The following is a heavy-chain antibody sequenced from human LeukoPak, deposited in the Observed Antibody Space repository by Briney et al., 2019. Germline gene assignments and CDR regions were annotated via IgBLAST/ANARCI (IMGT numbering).Heavy chain of an antibody. CDR1: GFTFSSYA. J-gene: IGHJ4*02. D-gene: IGHD5-12*01. Sequence: GGSLRLSCAASGFTFSSYAMSWVRQAPGKGLEWVSAISGSGGSTYYADSVKGRFTISRDNSKNTLYLQMNSLRAEDTAVYYCAKSWGRVVATTFDYWRQGTLVTVST. V-gene: IGHV3-23*01. CDR3: AKSWGRVVATTFDY. CDR2: ISGSGGST.